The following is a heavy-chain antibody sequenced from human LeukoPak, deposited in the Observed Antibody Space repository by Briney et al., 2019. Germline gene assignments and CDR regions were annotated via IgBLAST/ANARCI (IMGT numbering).Heavy chain of an antibody. CDR2: IYYSGNT. Sequence: SETLSLTCTVSGVSISSSNSYWGWIRQPPGKGLEWIGSIYYSGNTYYNASLKSQVSISTDTSKNQFSLKLSSVTAADTAVYYCATDLATSHYFYYMDVWGKGTTVTISS. V-gene: IGHV4-39*02. D-gene: IGHD2-2*01. CDR1: GVSISSSNSY. CDR3: ATDLATSHYFYYMDV. J-gene: IGHJ6*03.